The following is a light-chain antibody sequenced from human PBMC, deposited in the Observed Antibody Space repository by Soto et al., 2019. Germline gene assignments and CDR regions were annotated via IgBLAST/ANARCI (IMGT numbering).Light chain of an antibody. V-gene: IGKV3-15*01. J-gene: IGKJ5*01. CDR1: QSVNSN. CDR3: QQYSKWPIT. Sequence: EMVMTQSPAIVSVSPGGSATLSYRASQSVNSNYLAWYQQHPGQPPRLLIYGISTRATGIPARFSGSGSGTEFSLTISSLQSEDFAVYYCQQYSKWPITFGQGTRLEIK. CDR2: GIS.